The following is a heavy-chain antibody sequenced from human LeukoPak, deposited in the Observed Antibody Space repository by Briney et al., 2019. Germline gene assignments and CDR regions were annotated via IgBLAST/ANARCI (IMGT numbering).Heavy chain of an antibody. J-gene: IGHJ4*02. Sequence: GGSLRLSCAASGLTFSNAWMSWVRQAPGKGLEWVGRIKSKTDGGTTDYAAPVKGRFTISRDDSKNTLYLQMNSLRAEDTAVYYCAKDLGGLGVYSSSSGPDYWGQGTLVTVSS. CDR1: GLTFSNAW. V-gene: IGHV3-15*01. CDR3: AKDLGGLGVYSSSSGPDY. CDR2: IKSKTDGGTT. D-gene: IGHD6-13*01.